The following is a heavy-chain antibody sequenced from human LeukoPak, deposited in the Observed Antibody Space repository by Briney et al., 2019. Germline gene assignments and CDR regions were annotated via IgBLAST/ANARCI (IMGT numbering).Heavy chain of an antibody. Sequence: PPGGSLRLSCAASGFTFSSYSMNWVRQAPGKGLEWVSYISSSSSTIYYADSVKGRFTISRDNAKNSLYLQMNSLRAEDTAVYYCARERIAARRHFDYWGQGTLVTVSS. V-gene: IGHV3-48*04. CDR3: ARERIAARRHFDY. CDR1: GFTFSSYS. J-gene: IGHJ4*02. CDR2: ISSSSSTI. D-gene: IGHD6-6*01.